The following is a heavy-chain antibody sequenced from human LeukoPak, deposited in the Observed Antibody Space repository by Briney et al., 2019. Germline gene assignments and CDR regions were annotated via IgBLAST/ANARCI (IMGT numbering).Heavy chain of an antibody. V-gene: IGHV3-48*04. CDR2: ITNSGNSK. Sequence: PGGSLRLSCAASEFTFSSYSMNWVRQAPGKGLEWVSYITNSGNSKSYADSVKGRFTISRDNAKNSVYLQMNSLRAEDTAIYYCARAAGWFDPWGQGTLVTVSS. CDR3: ARAAGWFDP. CDR1: EFTFSSYS. J-gene: IGHJ5*02.